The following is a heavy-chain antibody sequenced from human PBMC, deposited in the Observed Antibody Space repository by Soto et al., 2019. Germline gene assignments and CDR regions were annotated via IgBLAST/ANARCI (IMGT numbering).Heavy chain of an antibody. CDR1: RFTFDDYA. Sequence: SIKLSCAASRFTFDDYAMHWVRKVPGKGLEWVSGINWNSGSIGYGDSVKGRFAISRDNAKNSLHLQMNSLSAEDTAFYYCVKDESINWYSGHFRHWGQGTLVTVSS. CDR3: VKDESINWYSGHFRH. V-gene: IGHV3-9*01. J-gene: IGHJ1*01. D-gene: IGHD6-13*01. CDR2: INWNSGSI.